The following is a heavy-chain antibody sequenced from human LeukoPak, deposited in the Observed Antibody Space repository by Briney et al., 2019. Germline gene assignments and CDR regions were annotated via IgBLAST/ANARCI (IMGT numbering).Heavy chain of an antibody. V-gene: IGHV4-61*02. J-gene: IGHJ5*02. CDR3: AIAAAGRQYNWFDP. CDR2: IYTSGST. D-gene: IGHD6-13*01. Sequence: PSETLSLTCTVSGGSISSGSYYWSWIRQPAGKGLEWIGRIYTSGSTNYNPFLKSRVTISVDTSKNQFSLKLSSVTAADTAVYYCAIAAAGRQYNWFDPWGQGTLVTVSS. CDR1: GGSISSGSYY.